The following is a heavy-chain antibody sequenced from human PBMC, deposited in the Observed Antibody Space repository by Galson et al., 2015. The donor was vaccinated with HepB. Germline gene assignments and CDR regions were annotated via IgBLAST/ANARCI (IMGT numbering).Heavy chain of an antibody. Sequence: SLRLSCAASGFTFSNYGMHWVRQAPGKGLEWVAVIWQDGSKKYYADFVRGRFSICRDDSQRTLYLQMSSLRAEDTAVYYCVRASGVTLIVVGTDAFDLWSQGTAVTVSS. J-gene: IGHJ3*01. D-gene: IGHD3-22*01. CDR2: IWQDGSKK. CDR3: VRASGVTLIVVGTDAFDL. V-gene: IGHV3-33*08. CDR1: GFTFSNYG.